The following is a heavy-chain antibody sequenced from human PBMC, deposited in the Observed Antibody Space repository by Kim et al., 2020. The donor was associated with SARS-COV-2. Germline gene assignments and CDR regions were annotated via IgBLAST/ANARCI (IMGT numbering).Heavy chain of an antibody. V-gene: IGHV1-18*01. D-gene: IGHD3-10*01. CDR1: GYTFTSYG. Sequence: ASVKVSCKASGYTFTSYGISWVRQAPGQGLEWMGWISAYNGNTNYAQKLQGRVTMTTDTSTSTAYMELRSLRSDDTAVYYCARDGGGGDYYGSGSYPWGQGTLVTVSS. J-gene: IGHJ5*02. CDR3: ARDGGGGDYYGSGSYP. CDR2: ISAYNGNT.